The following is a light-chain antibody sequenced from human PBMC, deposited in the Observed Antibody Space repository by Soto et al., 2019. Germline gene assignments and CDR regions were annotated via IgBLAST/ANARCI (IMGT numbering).Light chain of an antibody. Sequence: QSVLTQPPSASGTPGQRVTISCSGSRSNIASNTVNWYQQLPGTAPKVLIYSNNQRPSGVPDRFSGSKSGTSASLAISGLQSEDEADYYCAAWDDSLNGVLFGGGTK. J-gene: IGLJ2*01. CDR2: SNN. V-gene: IGLV1-44*01. CDR1: RSNIASNT. CDR3: AAWDDSLNGVL.